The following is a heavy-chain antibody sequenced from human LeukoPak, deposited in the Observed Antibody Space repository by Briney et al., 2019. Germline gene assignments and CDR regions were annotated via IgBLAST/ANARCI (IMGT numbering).Heavy chain of an antibody. Sequence: SETLSLTCGVSAYSISSGYYWGWIRQPPGKGLERIASIYHSGITYYNPSLKSRVSISVDTSKNHFSLKLSSVTAADSAVYYCARQYTSGSGYYFDYWGQGALVSVSS. CDR3: ARQYTSGSGYYFDY. J-gene: IGHJ4*02. V-gene: IGHV4-38-2*01. D-gene: IGHD6-25*01. CDR1: AYSISSGYY. CDR2: IYHSGIT.